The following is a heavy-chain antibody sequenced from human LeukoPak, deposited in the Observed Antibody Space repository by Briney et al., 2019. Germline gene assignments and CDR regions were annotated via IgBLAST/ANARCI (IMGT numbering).Heavy chain of an antibody. J-gene: IGHJ4*02. Sequence: GGGLRLSCIASRFTFNTYSMHWVRQAPGEGLEWVAVLSFDGEEKHYADSVKGRFTISRDNSKNTLYLQMNSRRGHDTAVDYWARIPIVLITSGGYWGQGTLVTVSS. CDR1: RFTFNTYS. CDR2: LSFDGEEK. CDR3: ARIPIVLITSGGY. D-gene: IGHD3-22*01. V-gene: IGHV3-30*14.